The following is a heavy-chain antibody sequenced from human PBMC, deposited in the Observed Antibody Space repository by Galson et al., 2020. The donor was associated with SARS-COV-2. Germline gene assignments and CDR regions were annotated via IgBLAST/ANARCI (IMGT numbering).Heavy chain of an antibody. CDR1: GFTFSDYY. Sequence: GESLKISCAASGFTFSDYYMSWIRQAPGKGLEWVSYISSSGSTIYYADSVKGRFTISRDNAKNSLYLQMNSLRAEDTAVYYCARDLYSSGWYVPDDYWGQGTLVTVSS. J-gene: IGHJ4*02. V-gene: IGHV3-11*01. CDR2: ISSSGSTI. D-gene: IGHD6-19*01. CDR3: ARDLYSSGWYVPDDY.